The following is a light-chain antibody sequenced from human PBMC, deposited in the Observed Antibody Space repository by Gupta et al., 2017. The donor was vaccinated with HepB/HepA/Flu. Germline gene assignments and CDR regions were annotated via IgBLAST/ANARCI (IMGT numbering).Light chain of an antibody. Sequence: QTVVTQEPSFSVSPGGTVTLTCGLTSASVATNYYPSWYQQTPGQAPRTLIYSTNTRSSGVPDRFSGSIRGNKAALTXTXDQAEDXSNYYCVLYTGSANWVFGGGTKLTVL. CDR3: VLYTGSANWV. CDR2: STN. CDR1: SASVATNYY. J-gene: IGLJ3*02. V-gene: IGLV8-61*01.